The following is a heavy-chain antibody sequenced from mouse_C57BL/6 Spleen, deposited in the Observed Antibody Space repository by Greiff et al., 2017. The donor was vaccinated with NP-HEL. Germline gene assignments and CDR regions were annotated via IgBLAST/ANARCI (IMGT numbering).Heavy chain of an antibody. CDR2: INPSTGGT. V-gene: IGHV1-42*01. D-gene: IGHD2-10*02. CDR3: ARGVYGYAMDD. CDR1: GYSFTGYY. Sequence: VHVKPSGPELVKPGASVKISCKASGYSFTGYYMNWVKQSPEKSLEWIGEINPSTGGTTYNQQFKAKATLTVDKSSSTAYMQLKSLTSEDSAVYDCARGVYGYAMDDWGQGTSGTVSS. J-gene: IGHJ4*01.